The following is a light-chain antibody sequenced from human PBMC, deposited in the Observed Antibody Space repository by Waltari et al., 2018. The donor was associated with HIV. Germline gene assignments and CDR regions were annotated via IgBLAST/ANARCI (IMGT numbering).Light chain of an antibody. J-gene: IGLJ3*02. V-gene: IGLV1-47*01. CDR2: RND. CDR3: ATWDDSLSGWV. CDR1: RSNIGKNF. Sequence: QSVLTQPPSASGTPGQRVTISCSGSRSNIGKNFIYWYQQFPGTAPKLVIYRNDQRPSGVHDRFCGSKSGTSASLAISGLRSEDEADYYCATWDDSLSGWVFGGGTKLTVL.